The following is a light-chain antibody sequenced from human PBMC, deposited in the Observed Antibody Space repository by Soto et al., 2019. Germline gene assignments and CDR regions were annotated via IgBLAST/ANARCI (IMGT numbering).Light chain of an antibody. CDR3: QQYGSSQT. CDR1: QSVSSSY. J-gene: IGKJ1*01. V-gene: IGKV3-20*01. CDR2: GAS. Sequence: EIVLTQSPGTLSLSPWERATLSCRASQSVSSSYLAWYQQKPGQAPRLLIYGASSRATGIPDRFSGSGSGTDFTLTISRLEPEDFAVYYCQQYGSSQTFGQGTKVAIK.